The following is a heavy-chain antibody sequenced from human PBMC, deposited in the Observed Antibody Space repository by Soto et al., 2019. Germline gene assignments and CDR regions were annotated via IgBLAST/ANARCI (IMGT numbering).Heavy chain of an antibody. J-gene: IGHJ6*02. D-gene: IGHD3-10*01. V-gene: IGHV4-38-2*02. Sequence: LSLTCAVSGYSISSGYYWGWIRQPPGKGLEWIGSIYHSGSTYYNPSLKSRATISVDTSKNQFSLKLSSVTAADTAVYYCARDSMVRGVFNYYGMDVWGQGTTVTVSS. CDR2: IYHSGST. CDR1: GYSISSGYY. CDR3: ARDSMVRGVFNYYGMDV.